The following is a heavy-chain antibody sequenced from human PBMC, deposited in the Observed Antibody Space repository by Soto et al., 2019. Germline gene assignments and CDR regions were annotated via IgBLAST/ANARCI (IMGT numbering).Heavy chain of an antibody. CDR2: ISGSGGST. J-gene: IGHJ6*02. D-gene: IGHD2-2*01. V-gene: IGHV3-23*01. CDR3: AKDLGYCSSTSCYNYYYYGMDA. Sequence: LRLSCAASGFTFSSYAMSWVRQAPGKGLEWVSAISGSGGSTYYADSVKGRFTISRDNSKNTLYLQMNSLRAEDTAVYYCAKDLGYCSSTSCYNYYYYGMDAWGQGTTVTVSS. CDR1: GFTFSSYA.